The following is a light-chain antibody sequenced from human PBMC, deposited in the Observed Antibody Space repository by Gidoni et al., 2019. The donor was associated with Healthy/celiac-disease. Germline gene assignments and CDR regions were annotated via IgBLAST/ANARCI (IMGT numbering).Light chain of an antibody. J-gene: IGKJ1*01. CDR2: KAS. V-gene: IGKV1-5*03. Sequence: DIQMTQSPSTLSASVGDRVNITCRASQSISIWLAWYQQKPGKAPKLLIYKASSLESGVPSRFSGSGSWTEFTLTISSLQPDDFATYYCQQYSTFETFGQGTKVEVK. CDR1: QSISIW. CDR3: QQYSTFET.